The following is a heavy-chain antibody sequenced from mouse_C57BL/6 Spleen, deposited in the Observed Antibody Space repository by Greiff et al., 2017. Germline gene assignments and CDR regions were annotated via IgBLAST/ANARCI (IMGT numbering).Heavy chain of an antibody. Sequence: EVMLVESGGGLVQPKGSLKLSCAASGFTFNTYAMHWVRQAPGKGLEWVARIRSKSSNYATYYADSVKDRFTISRDDSQSMLYLQMNNLKTEDTAMYYCVREGLSIYYDYDEGIFAYWGQGTLVTVSA. CDR3: VREGLSIYYDYDEGIFAY. D-gene: IGHD2-4*01. CDR1: GFTFNTYA. J-gene: IGHJ3*01. V-gene: IGHV10-3*01. CDR2: IRSKSSNYAT.